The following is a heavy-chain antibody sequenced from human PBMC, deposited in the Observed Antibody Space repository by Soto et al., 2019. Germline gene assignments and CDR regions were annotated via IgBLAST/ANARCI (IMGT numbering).Heavy chain of an antibody. J-gene: IGHJ6*02. V-gene: IGHV1-46*01. D-gene: IGHD3-22*01. Sequence: QVQLVQSGAEVKKPGASVKVSCKASGYTFTSYYMHWVRQAPGQGLEWMGIINPSGGSTSYAQKFQGRVTRTRDTSTSTVYMELSSLRSEDTAVYYCAREGYYYDSSGYYYYYGMDVWGQGTTVTVSS. CDR2: INPSGGST. CDR3: AREGYYYDSSGYYYYYGMDV. CDR1: GYTFTSYY.